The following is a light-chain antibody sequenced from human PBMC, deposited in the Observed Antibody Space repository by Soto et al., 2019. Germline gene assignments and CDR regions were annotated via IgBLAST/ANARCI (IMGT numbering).Light chain of an antibody. CDR2: GAS. CDR1: QSVSSN. CDR3: QHYKNWPRT. V-gene: IGKV3-15*01. Sequence: EIVMTQSPATLSVSPGERATLSCRASQSVSSNLAWYQQKPGQAPRLLIYGASTRATGIPARFSGSGSGTEFTLTLSSLQSEDFAAYYCQHYKNWPRTFGQGTKVEIK. J-gene: IGKJ1*01.